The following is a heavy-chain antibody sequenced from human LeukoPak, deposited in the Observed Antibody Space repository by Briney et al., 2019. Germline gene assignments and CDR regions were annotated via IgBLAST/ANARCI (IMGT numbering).Heavy chain of an antibody. CDR3: AESGYSYGRYDY. CDR2: ISGSGGST. J-gene: IGHJ4*02. V-gene: IGHV3-23*01. Sequence: GGSLRLSCAASGFTFSTYWMSWVRQAPGEGLDWVSAISGSGGSTYYADSVKGRFTISRDNSKNTLYLQMNSLRAEDTAVYYCAESGYSYGRYDYWGQGTLVTVSS. D-gene: IGHD5-18*01. CDR1: GFTFSTYW.